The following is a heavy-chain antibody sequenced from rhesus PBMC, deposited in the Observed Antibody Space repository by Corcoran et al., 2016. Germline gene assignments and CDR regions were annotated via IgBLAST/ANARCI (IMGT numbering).Heavy chain of an antibody. J-gene: IGHJ4*01. CDR3: ARAGRYSGSYYALDY. V-gene: IGHV4-169*01. CDR1: GGSISSSY. CDR2: VYVSGSST. D-gene: IGHD3-16*01. Sequence: QLQLQESGPGLVKPSEPLSVTCAVSGGSISSSYCSWIRQAPREGLEWIGYVYVSGSSTNYNPSLKSRVTLSVDTSKNQLSLKLSSVTAADTAVYYCARAGRYSGSYYALDYWGQGVLVTVSS.